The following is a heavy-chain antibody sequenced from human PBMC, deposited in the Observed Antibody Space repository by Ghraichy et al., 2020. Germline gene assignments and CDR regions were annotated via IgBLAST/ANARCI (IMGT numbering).Heavy chain of an antibody. CDR1: GFTFSSYA. J-gene: IGHJ4*02. V-gene: IGHV3-23*01. CDR2: ISGSGGST. CDR3: AKYRLLYDFWSGSDYFDY. Sequence: GGSLRLSCAASGFTFSSYAMSWVRQAPGKGLEWVSAISGSGGSTYYADSVKGRFTISRDNSKNTLYLQMNSLRAEDTAVYYCAKYRLLYDFWSGSDYFDYWSQGTLVTVSS. D-gene: IGHD3-3*01.